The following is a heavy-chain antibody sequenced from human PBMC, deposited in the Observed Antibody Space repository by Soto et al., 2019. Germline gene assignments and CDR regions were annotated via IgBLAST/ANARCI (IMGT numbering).Heavy chain of an antibody. CDR1: GGSISSYS. CDR3: ARAHYGDYGYGMDV. D-gene: IGHD4-17*01. CDR2: IYHSGST. Sequence: SETLSLTCTVSGGSISSYSWSWIRQPPGKGLEWIGYIYHSGSTYYNPSLKSRVTISVDRSKNQFSLKLSSVTAADTAVHYCARAHYGDYGYGMDVWGQGTTVTVSS. J-gene: IGHJ6*02. V-gene: IGHV4-30-2*01.